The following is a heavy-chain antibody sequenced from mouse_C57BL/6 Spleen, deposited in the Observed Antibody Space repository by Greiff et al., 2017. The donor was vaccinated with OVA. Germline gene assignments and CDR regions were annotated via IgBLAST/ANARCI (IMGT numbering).Heavy chain of an antibody. D-gene: IGHD2-1*01. J-gene: IGHJ4*01. V-gene: IGHV1-61*01. Sequence: VQLQQPGAELVRPGSSVKLSCKASGYTFTSYWMDWVKQRPGQGLEWIGNIYPSDSETHYNQKFKDKATLTVAKSSSTAYMQLSSLPSEDSAVYYCAIYGNYEMDYWGQGTSVTVSS. CDR1: GYTFTSYW. CDR3: AIYGNYEMDY. CDR2: IYPSDSET.